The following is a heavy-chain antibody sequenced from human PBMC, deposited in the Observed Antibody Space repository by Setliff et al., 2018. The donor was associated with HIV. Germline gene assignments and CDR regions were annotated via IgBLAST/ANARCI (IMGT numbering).Heavy chain of an antibody. V-gene: IGHV4-38-2*02. CDR3: ARVPYTGTSYFDY. CDR1: GYSISSGYY. CDR2: VYHSGTA. J-gene: IGHJ4*02. D-gene: IGHD7-27*01. Sequence: LSLTCTVSGYSISSGYYWGWIRQPPGKGLEWIGSVYHSGTAYYNPSLVSRVTISLHTSENQFSLRLTSVTATDTAVYYCARVPYTGTSYFDYWGQGSLVTVSS.